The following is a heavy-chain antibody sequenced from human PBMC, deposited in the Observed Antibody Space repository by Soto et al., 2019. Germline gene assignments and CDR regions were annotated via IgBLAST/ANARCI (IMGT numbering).Heavy chain of an antibody. D-gene: IGHD2-2*01. CDR1: GLTFSSYS. Sequence: EVQLVEAGGGLVKPGGSLRLSCAASGLTFSSYSMSWVRQAPGKGPEWVSSISSSSSYIYYADSVKGRFTISRDNAKNSLYLQMNSLRADDKAVDYCARAPTSTYCSSTSRYDYYYYMDVWGKGTTVTVSS. V-gene: IGHV3-21*01. CDR2: ISSSSSYI. J-gene: IGHJ6*03. CDR3: ARAPTSTYCSSTSRYDYYYYMDV.